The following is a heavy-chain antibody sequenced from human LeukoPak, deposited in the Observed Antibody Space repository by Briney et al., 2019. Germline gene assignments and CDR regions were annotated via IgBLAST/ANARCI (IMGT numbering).Heavy chain of an antibody. J-gene: IGHJ5*02. Sequence: ASVKVSCKASGYTFTSYDINRVRQATGQGLEWMGRMNPNSGNTGYAQKFQGRVTMTRNTSISTAYMEPSSLRSEDTAVYYCARGGTGTTGYWFDPWGQGTLVTVSS. CDR2: MNPNSGNT. CDR1: GYTFTSYD. V-gene: IGHV1-8*01. CDR3: ARGGTGTTGYWFDP. D-gene: IGHD1-7*01.